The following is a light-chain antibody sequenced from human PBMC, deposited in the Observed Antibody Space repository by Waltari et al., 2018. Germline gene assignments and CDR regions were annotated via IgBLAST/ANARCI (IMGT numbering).Light chain of an antibody. V-gene: IGLV2-14*01. Sequence: QSALTQPASVSGSPGQSITISCTGTSSDVGGYNYVSRYQHHPGNSPKLMVYEVSNRPSGVSTRFSGSKAGNTASLTIAGLQAEDEADYHCSSYTSSNTYYVFGTGTKVTVL. CDR3: SSYTSSNTYYV. CDR1: SSDVGGYNY. J-gene: IGLJ1*01. CDR2: EVS.